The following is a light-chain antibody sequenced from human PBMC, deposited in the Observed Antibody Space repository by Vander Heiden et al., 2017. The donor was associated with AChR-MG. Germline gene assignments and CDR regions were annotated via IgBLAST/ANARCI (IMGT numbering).Light chain of an antibody. V-gene: IGLV1-40*01. J-gene: IGLJ3*02. CDR1: SSNIGAGYD. Sequence: QTVLTQPPSVSGAPGQRVTISCTGSSSNIGAGYDVHWYQQLPGTAPKLLIQDNRNRPSGVPDRFSGSKSGTSASLAITGLQAEDEADYYCQSYDSSLSGSVFGGGTKLTVL. CDR2: DNR. CDR3: QSYDSSLSGSV.